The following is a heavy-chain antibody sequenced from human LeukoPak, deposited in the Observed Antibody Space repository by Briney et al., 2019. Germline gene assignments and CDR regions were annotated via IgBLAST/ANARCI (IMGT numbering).Heavy chain of an antibody. Sequence: GGSLRLSCAASGFTFDDYAMHWVRQAPWKGLEWVSGISWNSGSIGYADSVKGRFTISRDNAKNSLYLQMNSLRAEDTALYYCAKDISYGDYYGMDVWGQGTTVTVSS. V-gene: IGHV3-9*01. CDR3: AKDISYGDYYGMDV. CDR2: ISWNSGSI. CDR1: GFTFDDYA. D-gene: IGHD4-17*01. J-gene: IGHJ6*02.